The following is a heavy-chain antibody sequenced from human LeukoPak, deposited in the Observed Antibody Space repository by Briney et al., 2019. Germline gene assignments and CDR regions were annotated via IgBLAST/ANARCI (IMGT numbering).Heavy chain of an antibody. CDR2: ISSSRSYI. J-gene: IGHJ4*02. CDR1: GFTFSSYS. D-gene: IGHD3-10*01. V-gene: IGHV3-21*01. CDR3: ARDSRFGELLLFDY. Sequence: GGSLRLSCAASGFTFSSYSMNWVRQAPGKGRGWGSSISSSRSYIYYADSVKGRFTISRDNAKNTLYPQMNSLRAEDTAVYYCARDSRFGELLLFDYWGQGTLVTVSS.